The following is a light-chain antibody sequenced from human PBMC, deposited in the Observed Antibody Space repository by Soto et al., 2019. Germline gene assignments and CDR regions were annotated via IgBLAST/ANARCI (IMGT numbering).Light chain of an antibody. CDR3: QVWDNGSDGGV. Sequence: SYELTQPPSVSVAPGQTARLTCGGNNIGSKNVLWYQQKPGQAPVLVVYDDSDRPSGIPERFSGSNSGNTATLTISRVEAGDEADYYCQVWDNGSDGGVFGTGTKLTVL. CDR2: DDS. J-gene: IGLJ1*01. CDR1: NIGSKN. V-gene: IGLV3-21*02.